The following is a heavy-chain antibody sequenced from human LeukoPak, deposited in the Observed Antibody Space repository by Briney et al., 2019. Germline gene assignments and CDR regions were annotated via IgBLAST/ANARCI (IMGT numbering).Heavy chain of an antibody. D-gene: IGHD2-2*01. CDR1: GGSISSSNW. V-gene: IGHV4-4*02. CDR2: IYHSGST. CDR3: ARVSVPAAISYYYYYMDV. J-gene: IGHJ6*03. Sequence: PSGTLSLTCAVSGGSISSSNWWSWARQPPGKGLEWIGEIYHSGSTNYNPSLKSRVTISVDKSKNQFSLKLSSVTAADTAVYYCARVSVPAAISYYYYYMDVWGKGTTVTVSS.